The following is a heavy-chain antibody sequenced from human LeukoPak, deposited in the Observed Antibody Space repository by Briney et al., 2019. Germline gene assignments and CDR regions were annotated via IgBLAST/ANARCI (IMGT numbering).Heavy chain of an antibody. D-gene: IGHD2-2*01. J-gene: IGHJ4*02. CDR1: GYTFTSYG. CDR2: ISAYNGNT. Sequence: ASVKVSCKASGYTFTSYGISWVRQAPGQGLEWMGWISAYNGNTNYAQKLQGRVTMTTDTSTSTAYMELRSLRSDDTAVYYCARDRGRYCSSTSCYKDYFDCWGQGTLVTVSS. V-gene: IGHV1-18*01. CDR3: ARDRGRYCSSTSCYKDYFDC.